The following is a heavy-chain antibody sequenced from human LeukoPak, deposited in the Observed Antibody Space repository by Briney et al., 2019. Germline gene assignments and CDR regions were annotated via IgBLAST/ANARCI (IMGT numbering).Heavy chain of an antibody. Sequence: SETLSLTCTVSGGSISSGSYYWSWIRQPAGKGLGWIGRIYTSGSTNYNPSLKSRVTISVDTSKNQFSLKLSSVTAADTAVYYCARAPGFDYWGQGTLVTVSS. V-gene: IGHV4-61*02. CDR3: ARAPGFDY. CDR1: GGSISSGSYY. J-gene: IGHJ4*02. CDR2: IYTSGST. D-gene: IGHD1-14*01.